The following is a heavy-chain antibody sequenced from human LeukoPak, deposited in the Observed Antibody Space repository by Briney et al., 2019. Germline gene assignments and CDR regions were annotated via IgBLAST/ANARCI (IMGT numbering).Heavy chain of an antibody. D-gene: IGHD3-22*01. Sequence: GGSLRLSCAGSGFTFSSYWMHWVRQAPGKGLVWVSSISSSSSYIYYADSVRGRFTISRDNAKSSVYLQMNSLRAEDTAVYHCARGGDSSGYYVWFDPWGQGTLVTVSS. CDR2: ISSSSSYI. CDR3: ARGGDSSGYYVWFDP. J-gene: IGHJ5*02. V-gene: IGHV3-21*01. CDR1: GFTFSSYW.